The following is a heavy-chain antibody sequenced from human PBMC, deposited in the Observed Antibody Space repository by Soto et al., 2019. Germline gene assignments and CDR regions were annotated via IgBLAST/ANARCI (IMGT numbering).Heavy chain of an antibody. CDR3: ARDWNSSGWYEPNWFDP. Sequence: GGSLRLSCAASGFTFSSYAMSWVRQAPGKGLEWVSAISGSGGSTYYADSVKGRFTISRDNAKNSLYLQMNSLRAEDTAVYYCARDWNSSGWYEPNWFDPWGQGTLVTVSS. V-gene: IGHV3-23*01. CDR2: ISGSGGST. CDR1: GFTFSSYA. J-gene: IGHJ5*02. D-gene: IGHD6-19*01.